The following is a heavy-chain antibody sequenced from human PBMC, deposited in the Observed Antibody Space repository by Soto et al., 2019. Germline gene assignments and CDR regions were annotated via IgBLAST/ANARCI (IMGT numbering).Heavy chain of an antibody. CDR1: GYTFNRYA. V-gene: IGHV1-3*04. Sequence: QVHLVQSGAEVKKPGASVKVSCKASGYTFNRYAIHWVRQAPGQSLEGMGWISTSSGDTKYSEKIQGRATITRDTSASTAYLELGSLSSEDTALYYCAGGAGWVTDYWGQGTLVTVSS. J-gene: IGHJ4*02. CDR3: AGGAGWVTDY. D-gene: IGHD6-19*01. CDR2: ISTSSGDT.